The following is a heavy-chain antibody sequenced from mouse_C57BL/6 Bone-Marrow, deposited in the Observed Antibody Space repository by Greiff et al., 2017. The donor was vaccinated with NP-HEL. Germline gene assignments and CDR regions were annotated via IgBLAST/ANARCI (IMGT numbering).Heavy chain of an antibody. J-gene: IGHJ3*01. CDR3: TTTSAYYSNYVGFAY. CDR1: GFNIKDDY. CDR2: IDPENGDT. Sequence: EVQLKESGAELVRPGASVKLSCTASGFNIKDDYMHWVKQRPEQGLEWIGWIDPENGDTEYASKFQGKATITADTSSNTAYLQLSSLTSEDTAVYYCTTTSAYYSNYVGFAYWGQGTLVTVSA. V-gene: IGHV14-4*01. D-gene: IGHD2-5*01.